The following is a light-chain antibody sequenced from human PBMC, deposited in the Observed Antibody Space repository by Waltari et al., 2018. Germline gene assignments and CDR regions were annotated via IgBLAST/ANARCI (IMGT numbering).Light chain of an antibody. CDR3: LQDYNYPPT. CDR2: AAS. Sequence: AIQMTQSPSSLSASVGDRVTITCRASQGSRNDLGWYQQKPGKAPKLLIYAASSLQSGVPSRFSGSGSGTDFTLTISRLQHEDFATYYCLQDYNYPPTFGQGTKLEIK. V-gene: IGKV1-6*01. CDR1: QGSRND. J-gene: IGKJ2*01.